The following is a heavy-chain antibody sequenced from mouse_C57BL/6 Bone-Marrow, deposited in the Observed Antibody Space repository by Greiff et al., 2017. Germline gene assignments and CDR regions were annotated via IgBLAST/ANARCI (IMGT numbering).Heavy chain of an antibody. CDR1: GYTFTSYW. V-gene: IGHV1-64*01. Sequence: QVQLQQPGAELVKPGASVKLSCKASGYTFTSYWMHWVKQRPGQGLEWIGMIHPNSGSTNYNEKFKSKATLTVDKSSSTAYMQLSSLTSEDSAVYYCARLGYDYDPAWFAYWGQGTLVTVSA. J-gene: IGHJ3*01. CDR3: ARLGYDYDPAWFAY. CDR2: IHPNSGST. D-gene: IGHD2-4*01.